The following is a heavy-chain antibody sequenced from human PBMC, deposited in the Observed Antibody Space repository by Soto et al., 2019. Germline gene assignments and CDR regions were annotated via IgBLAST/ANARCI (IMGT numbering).Heavy chain of an antibody. Sequence: PSETLSLTCTVSGGSISSYYWSWIRQPPGKGLEWIGYIYYSGSTNYNPSLKSRVTISVDTSKNQFSLKLSSVTAADTAVYYCARDRNYYGSGSYYNWFDPWGQGTLVTSPQ. CDR3: ARDRNYYGSGSYYNWFDP. CDR2: IYYSGST. J-gene: IGHJ5*02. CDR1: GGSISSYY. V-gene: IGHV4-59*01. D-gene: IGHD3-10*01.